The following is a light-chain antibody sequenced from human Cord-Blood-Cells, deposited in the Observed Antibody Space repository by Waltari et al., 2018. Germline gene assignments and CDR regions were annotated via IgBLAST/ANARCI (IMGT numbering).Light chain of an antibody. V-gene: IGKV3-15*01. J-gene: IGKJ1*01. CDR3: QQYNNWPPWT. CDR2: GAS. Sequence: EIVMTQSPATLSVSQGEIATLSCRASQSVSSNLAWYQQKPGQAPRLIIYGASTRATGIPARFSGSGSGTEFTLTISSLQSEDFAVYYCQQYNNWPPWTFGQGTKVEIK. CDR1: QSVSSN.